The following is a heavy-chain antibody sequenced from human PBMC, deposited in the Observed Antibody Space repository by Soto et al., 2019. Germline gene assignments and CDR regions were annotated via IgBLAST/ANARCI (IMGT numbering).Heavy chain of an antibody. CDR3: GREGMGYSYSA. CDR2: IYPNSGGT. J-gene: IGHJ5*02. Sequence: LXVSCKASVYTFACYFMHCLRQAAGQGPEWMGWIYPNSGGTNYAQKFQGWVTMTRDTSISTDYMELSRLRSDDPAVYYCGREGMGYSYSAWGQGTLGTVSS. CDR1: VYTFACYF. V-gene: IGHV1-2*04. D-gene: IGHD5-18*01.